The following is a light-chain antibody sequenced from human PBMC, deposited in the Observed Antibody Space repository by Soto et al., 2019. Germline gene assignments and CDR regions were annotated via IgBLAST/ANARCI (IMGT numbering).Light chain of an antibody. V-gene: IGLV1-44*01. Sequence: QSVLTQPPSASGTPGQRVTISCSGSSSNIGSNTVNWYQQLPGTAPKLLISSNNQRPSGVPDRFSGSKSGTSASLAISGLQSEDEADYYCAAWDDSLSGVVFGGGTKVTVL. CDR2: SNN. CDR3: AAWDDSLSGVV. J-gene: IGLJ2*01. CDR1: SSNIGSNT.